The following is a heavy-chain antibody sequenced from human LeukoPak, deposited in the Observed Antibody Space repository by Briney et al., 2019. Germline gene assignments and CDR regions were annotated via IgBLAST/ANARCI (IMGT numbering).Heavy chain of an antibody. J-gene: IGHJ5*02. CDR3: ARGGVSTQVSVPAATHGLQFDP. D-gene: IGHD2-2*01. CDR1: GYTFTSYD. CDR2: MNPNSGNT. V-gene: IGHV1-8*02. Sequence: GASVKVSCKASGYTFTSYDINWVRQATGQGLEWMGWMNPNSGNTGYAQKFQGRVTMTRNTSISTAYMELRSLRSEDTAVYYCARGGVSTQVSVPAATHGLQFDPWGQGTLVTVSS.